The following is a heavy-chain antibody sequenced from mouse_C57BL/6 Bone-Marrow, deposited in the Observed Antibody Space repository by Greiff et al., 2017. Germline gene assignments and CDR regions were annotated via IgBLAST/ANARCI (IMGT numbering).Heavy chain of an antibody. D-gene: IGHD2-1*01. V-gene: IGHV1-72*01. CDR2: IDPNRGGT. J-gene: IGHJ1*03. CDR1: GYTFTSSW. CDR3: AHGNYFYWYFAV. Sequence: QVQLQQSGAELVKPGASVKLSCKASGYTFTSSWMHWVKQRPGRGLEWIGRIDPNRGGTKYNEKFKSKATLTVDKPSSTAYMQLSSLTSEDSAVCDCAHGNYFYWYFAVWGTGTTVTVSS.